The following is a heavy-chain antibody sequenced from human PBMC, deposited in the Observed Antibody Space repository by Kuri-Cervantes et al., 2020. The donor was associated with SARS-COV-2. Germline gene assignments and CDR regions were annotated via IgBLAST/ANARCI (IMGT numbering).Heavy chain of an antibody. CDR3: ARPPLITIFGDYFDY. Sequence: GESLKISCATSGFTFSSYWMSWVRQAPGRGLEWVAVISYDGSNKYYADSVKGRFTISRDNSKNTLYLQMNSLRAEDTAVYYCARPPLITIFGDYFDYWGQGTLVTVSS. CDR1: GFTFSSYW. V-gene: IGHV3-30-3*01. J-gene: IGHJ4*02. D-gene: IGHD3-3*01. CDR2: ISYDGSNK.